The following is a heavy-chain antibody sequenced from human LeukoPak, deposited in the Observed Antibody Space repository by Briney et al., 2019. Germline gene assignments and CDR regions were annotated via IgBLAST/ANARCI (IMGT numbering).Heavy chain of an antibody. Sequence: PGGSLSLSCAAPGFTFRSNAMSGVRQAPGKGWGWVSAIRGGGGSTYYADSVKGRFTISRDNSKNTLYLQMNSLRAEDTAVYYCAKDEYCSGGSCYPEYFQHWGQGTLVTVSS. CDR3: AKDEYCSGGSCYPEYFQH. D-gene: IGHD2-15*01. J-gene: IGHJ1*01. V-gene: IGHV3-23*01. CDR1: GFTFRSNA. CDR2: IRGGGGST.